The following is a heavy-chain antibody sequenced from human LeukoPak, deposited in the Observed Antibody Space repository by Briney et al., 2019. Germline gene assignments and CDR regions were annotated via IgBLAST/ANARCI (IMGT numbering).Heavy chain of an antibody. CDR1: GYSISSDYY. J-gene: IGHJ5*02. CDR2: IYHSGST. V-gene: IGHV4-38-2*02. D-gene: IGHD1-26*01. Sequence: PSETLSLTCTVSGYSISSDYYWGWIRQPPGKGLEWIGSIYHSGSTYYNPSLKSRVTISVDTSKNQFSLKLSSVTAADTAVYYCARVFSSSGSYPDWFDPWGQGTLVTVSS. CDR3: ARVFSSSGSYPDWFDP.